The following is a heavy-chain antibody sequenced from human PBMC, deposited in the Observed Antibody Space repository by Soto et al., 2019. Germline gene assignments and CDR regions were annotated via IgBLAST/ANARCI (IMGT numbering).Heavy chain of an antibody. Sequence: GASVKVSCKASGYTFTSYGIRWVRQAPGQGLEWMGWISAYNGNTNYAQKLQGRVTMTTDTSTSTAYMEPRSLRSDDTAVYYCARDNGYCSGGSCSTSDAFDIWGQGTMVTVSS. CDR3: ARDNGYCSGGSCSTSDAFDI. CDR2: ISAYNGNT. D-gene: IGHD2-15*01. CDR1: GYTFTSYG. V-gene: IGHV1-18*01. J-gene: IGHJ3*02.